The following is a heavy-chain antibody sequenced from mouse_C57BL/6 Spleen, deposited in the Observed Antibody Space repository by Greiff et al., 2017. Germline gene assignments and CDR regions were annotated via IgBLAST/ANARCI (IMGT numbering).Heavy chain of an antibody. V-gene: IGHV1-69*01. J-gene: IGHJ2*01. CDR2: IDPSDSYT. D-gene: IGHD3-3*01. CDR1: GYTFTSYW. Sequence: QVQLQQPGAELVMPGASVKLSCKASGYTFTSYWMHWVKQRPGQGLEWIGEIDPSDSYTNYNQKFKGKSTLTVDKSSSTAYMQLSSLTSEDSAVYYGARRDWYFDYWGQGTTLTVSS. CDR3: ARRDWYFDY.